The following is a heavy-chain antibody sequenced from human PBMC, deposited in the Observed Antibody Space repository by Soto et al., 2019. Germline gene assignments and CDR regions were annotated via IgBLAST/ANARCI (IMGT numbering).Heavy chain of an antibody. Sequence: GASVKVSCKASGFTFTSSAMQWVRQARGQRLEWMGWIVVGSGNTNYAQKFQERVTITRDMSTSTAYMELSSLRSEDTAVYYCAALMILTGSVPDVWGQGTTVTVSS. CDR2: IVVGSGNT. CDR3: AALMILTGSVPDV. V-gene: IGHV1-58*02. J-gene: IGHJ6*02. D-gene: IGHD3-9*01. CDR1: GFTFTSSA.